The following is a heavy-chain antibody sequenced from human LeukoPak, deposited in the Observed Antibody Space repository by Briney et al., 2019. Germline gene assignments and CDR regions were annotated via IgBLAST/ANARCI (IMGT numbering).Heavy chain of an antibody. CDR3: ARGPALYSSSWLDAFDI. D-gene: IGHD6-13*01. J-gene: IGHJ3*02. V-gene: IGHV5-51*01. CDR2: IYPGDSDT. CDR1: GYSFTSYW. Sequence: LGESLKISCKGSGYSFTSYWIGWVRQMPGKGLEWMGIIYPGDSDTRYSPSFQGQVTISADKSISTAYLQWSSLKASDTAMYYCARGPALYSSSWLDAFDIWGQGTMVTVSS.